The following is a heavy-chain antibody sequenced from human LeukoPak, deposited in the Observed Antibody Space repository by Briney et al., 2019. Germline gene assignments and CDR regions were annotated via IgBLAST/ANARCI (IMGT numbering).Heavy chain of an antibody. V-gene: IGHV4-4*07. CDR2: MYTSGST. CDR1: GGSISSYY. Sequence: SETLSLSCTVSGGSISSYYWSWIRHPAGKGLEWIGRMYTSGSTNYNPSLKSRVTMSVDTSKNQFSLKLNSVTAADTAVYYCARDASFTIFDYWGQGTLVTVSS. D-gene: IGHD3-9*01. J-gene: IGHJ4*02. CDR3: ARDASFTIFDY.